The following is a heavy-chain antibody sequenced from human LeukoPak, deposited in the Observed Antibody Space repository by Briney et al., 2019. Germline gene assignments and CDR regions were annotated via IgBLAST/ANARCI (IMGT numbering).Heavy chain of an antibody. CDR1: GFTVSSNY. CDR3: ARAGAAAGMVLFGAFDI. J-gene: IGHJ3*02. Sequence: GGSLRLSCAASGFTVSSNYMSWVRQAPGKGLEWVSVIYSGGSTYYADSVKGRFTISRDNSKNTLYLQMNSLRAEDTAVYYCARAGAAAGMVLFGAFDIWGQGTMVTVSS. D-gene: IGHD6-13*01. V-gene: IGHV3-53*01. CDR2: IYSGGST.